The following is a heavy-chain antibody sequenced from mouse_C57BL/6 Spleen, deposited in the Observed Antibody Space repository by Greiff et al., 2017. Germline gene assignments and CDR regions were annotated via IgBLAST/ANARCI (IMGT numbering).Heavy chain of an antibody. CDR1: GYTFTSYW. V-gene: IGHV1-50*01. CDR2: IDPSDSYT. D-gene: IGHD1-1*01. Sequence: QVQLQQPGAELVKPGASVKLSCKASGYTFTSYWMQWVKQRPGQGLEWIGEIDPSDSYTNYNQKFKGKATLTVDTSSSTAYMQLSSLTSEDSAVYYCARRYGRSYYFDYWGQGTTLTVSS. J-gene: IGHJ2*01. CDR3: ARRYGRSYYFDY.